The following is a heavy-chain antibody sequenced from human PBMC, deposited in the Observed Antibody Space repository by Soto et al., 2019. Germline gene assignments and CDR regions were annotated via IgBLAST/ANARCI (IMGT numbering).Heavy chain of an antibody. CDR3: ATLGSTPFDS. V-gene: IGHV4-59*01. CDR1: GGSINSYY. J-gene: IGHJ4*02. Sequence: SETLSLTCTVSGGSINSYYWSWIRQPPGKGLEWIGYIYYKGSGDYNPSLKSRVTISVDTSKNQFSLKLSSVTAADTAVYYCATLGSTPFDSWGQGTLVTVS. CDR2: IYYKGSG. D-gene: IGHD1-26*01.